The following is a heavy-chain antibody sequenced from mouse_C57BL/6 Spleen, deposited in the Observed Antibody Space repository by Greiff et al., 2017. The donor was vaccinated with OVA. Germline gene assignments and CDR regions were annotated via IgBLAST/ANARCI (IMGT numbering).Heavy chain of an antibody. Sequence: QVQLQQSGAELMKPGASVKLSCKATGYTFTGYWIEWVKQRPGHGLEWIGEILPGSGSTNYNEKFKGKATFTADTSSNTAYMQLSSLTTEDSAINYWARTTVEAGYYYAMDYWGQGTSVTVSS. CDR2: ILPGSGST. D-gene: IGHD1-1*01. V-gene: IGHV1-9*01. CDR1: GYTFTGYW. J-gene: IGHJ4*01. CDR3: ARTTVEAGYYYAMDY.